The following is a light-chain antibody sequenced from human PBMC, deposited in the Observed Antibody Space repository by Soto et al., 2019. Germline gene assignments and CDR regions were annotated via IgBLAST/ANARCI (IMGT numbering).Light chain of an antibody. CDR3: QQYGSSVT. Sequence: DIVLTQSPGTLSLSPGERATLSCRASQSVRSRYLAWYQQKAGQAPRLLIYDASRRATGIPDRFSGSGSGTHFTLTISRLEPEDFSLYYCQQYGSSVTFGGGTKVEIK. V-gene: IGKV3-20*01. J-gene: IGKJ4*02. CDR2: DAS. CDR1: QSVRSRY.